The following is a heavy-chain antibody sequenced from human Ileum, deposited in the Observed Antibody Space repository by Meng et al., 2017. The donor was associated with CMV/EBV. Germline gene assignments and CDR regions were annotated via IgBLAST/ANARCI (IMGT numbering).Heavy chain of an antibody. CDR2: IFSSGST. J-gene: IGHJ4*02. V-gene: IGHV4-39*01. D-gene: IGHD3-22*01. CDR3: ARRPRITMIVVVISYFDY. Sequence: SETLSLTCTVSGSFVSISRFFWGWIRQSPGKGLEWIGNIFSSGSTYYNPSLKSRVTISVDTSKDQFSLRLSSVTAADTAVYYCARRPRITMIVVVISYFDYWGQGTLVTSPQ. CDR1: GSFVSISRFF.